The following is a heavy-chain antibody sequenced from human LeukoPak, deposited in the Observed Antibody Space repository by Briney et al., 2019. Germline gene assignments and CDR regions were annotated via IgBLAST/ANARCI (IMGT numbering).Heavy chain of an antibody. D-gene: IGHD6-6*01. CDR1: GYTLTIYA. V-gene: IGHV7-4-1*02. Sequence: AASVTVSCKASGYTLTIYAMNWVRQAPGQGLEWMGWINTNTGNPTYAQGFTGRFVFSLDTSVSTAYLQISSLKAEDTAVYYCAIQSIAARPDGREVNYYYYYMDVWGKGTTVTVSS. CDR2: INTNTGNP. J-gene: IGHJ6*03. CDR3: AIQSIAARPDGREVNYYYYYMDV.